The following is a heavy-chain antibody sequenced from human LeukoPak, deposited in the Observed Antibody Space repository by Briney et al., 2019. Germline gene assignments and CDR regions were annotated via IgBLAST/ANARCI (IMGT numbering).Heavy chain of an antibody. V-gene: IGHV1-2*02. CDR3: AREHCSSTSCYYYYYGMDV. CDR1: GYTFTGYY. D-gene: IGHD2-2*01. Sequence: ASVKASCKASGYTFTGYYMHWVRQAPGQGLEWMGWINPNSGGTNYAQKFQGRVTMTRDTSISTAYMELSRLRSDDTAVYYCAREHCSSTSCYYYYYGMDVWGQGTTVTVSS. J-gene: IGHJ6*02. CDR2: INPNSGGT.